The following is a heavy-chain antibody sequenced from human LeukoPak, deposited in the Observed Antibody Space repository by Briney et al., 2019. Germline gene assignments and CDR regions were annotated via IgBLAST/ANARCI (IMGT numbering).Heavy chain of an antibody. Sequence: PSETLSLTCAVYGGSFSGYYWSWIRQPSGKGLEWIGQINHSGSTNYDPSLKSRVTISVDTSKNQFSLKLSSVTAADTAVYYCARGDRITMIVEGAFDIWGQGTMVTVSS. V-gene: IGHV4-34*01. D-gene: IGHD3-22*01. CDR1: GGSFSGYY. CDR2: INHSGST. J-gene: IGHJ3*02. CDR3: ARGDRITMIVEGAFDI.